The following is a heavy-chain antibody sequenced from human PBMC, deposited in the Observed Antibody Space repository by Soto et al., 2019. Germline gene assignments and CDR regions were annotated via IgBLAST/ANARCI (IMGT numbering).Heavy chain of an antibody. J-gene: IGHJ4*02. CDR3: ASSVVVPSTMNYFDY. CDR2: IFPADSDT. D-gene: IGHD2-15*01. Sequence: GESLKSSGRGSGYSFSNYCIAWVRQMPWKGLEWMGIIFPADSDTKYSPSFQGQVTISADKSISTAYLQWSSLKASDTAMYYCASSVVVPSTMNYFDYWGQGSLVTVSS. CDR1: GYSFSNYC. V-gene: IGHV5-51*01.